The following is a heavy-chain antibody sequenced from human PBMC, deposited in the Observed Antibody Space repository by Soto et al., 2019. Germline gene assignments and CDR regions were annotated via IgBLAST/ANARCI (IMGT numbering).Heavy chain of an antibody. J-gene: IGHJ3*02. CDR1: GFTVSSNY. CDR3: ARDQAVTGIYDAFDI. V-gene: IGHV3-66*01. Sequence: EVQLVESGGGLVQPGGSLRLSCAASGFTVSSNYMSWVRQAPGKGLEWVSVIYSGGSTYYADSVKGRFTISRDNSKNTLYLQMNSLRAEDTAVYYCARDQAVTGIYDAFDIWGQGTMVTVSS. CDR2: IYSGGST. D-gene: IGHD4-17*01.